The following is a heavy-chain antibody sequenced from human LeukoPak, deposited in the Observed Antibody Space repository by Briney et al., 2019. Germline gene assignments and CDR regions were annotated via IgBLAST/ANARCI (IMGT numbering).Heavy chain of an antibody. V-gene: IGHV4-34*01. CDR2: INHSGST. CDR1: GGPFSGYY. Sequence: SETLSLTYAVYGGPFSGYYWSWIRQPPGKGLEWIGEINHSGSTNYNPSLKSRVTISVDTSKNQFSLKLSSVTAADTAVYYCARGAPDNWFDPWGQGTLVTVSS. CDR3: ARGAPDNWFDP. J-gene: IGHJ5*02.